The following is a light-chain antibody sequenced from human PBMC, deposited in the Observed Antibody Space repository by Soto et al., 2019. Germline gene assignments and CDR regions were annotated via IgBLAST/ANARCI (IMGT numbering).Light chain of an antibody. CDR1: SSDVGGYNY. CDR3: SSYTSSSTVV. V-gene: IGLV2-14*01. J-gene: IGLJ2*01. Sequence: HSALTQPASVSGSPGQSITISCTGTSSDVGGYNYVSWYQQHPGKAPKLMIYEVSNRPSGVSNRFSGSKSGNTASLTISGLQAEEEADYYCSSYTSSSTVVFGGGTKLTVL. CDR2: EVS.